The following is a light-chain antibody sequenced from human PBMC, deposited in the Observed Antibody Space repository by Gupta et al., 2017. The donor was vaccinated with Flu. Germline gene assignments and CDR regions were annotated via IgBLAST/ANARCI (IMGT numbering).Light chain of an antibody. CDR3: QQYDGSLTWT. CDR2: WAS. CDR1: QSVLHSSNNKNN. J-gene: IGKJ1*01. V-gene: IGKV4-1*01. Sequence: DIVMTQSPDSLAVSLGERATINCKSSQSVLHSSNNKNNLAWYQQKPGQPPKLLIYWASTRESGVPARFSGSGSGTDFTLTISSLQAEDVAVYYCQQYDGSLTWTFGQGTNVKIK.